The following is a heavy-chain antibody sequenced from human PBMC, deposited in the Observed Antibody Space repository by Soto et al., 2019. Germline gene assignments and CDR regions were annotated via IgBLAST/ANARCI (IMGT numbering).Heavy chain of an antibody. V-gene: IGHV3-30-3*01. CDR3: ARGGNRKFDY. Sequence: QVQLVESGGGVVQPGRSLRLSCAASGFTFSIYEMHWFRQAPVKGLEWVAVLLYDGSNKSYADAVEGRFTISRDISKSTLYLQTGSLQPEASAVYSCARGGNRKFDYWGRGTLVAVSS. D-gene: IGHD1-26*01. J-gene: IGHJ4*02. CDR1: GFTFSIYE. CDR2: LLYDGSNK.